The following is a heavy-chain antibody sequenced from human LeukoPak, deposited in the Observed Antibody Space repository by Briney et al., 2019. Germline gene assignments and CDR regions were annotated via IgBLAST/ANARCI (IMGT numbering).Heavy chain of an antibody. V-gene: IGHV4-4*08. J-gene: IGHJ4*02. Sequence: SETLSLTCTVSGGPVTGYYWSWIRQPPGKGLEWIGYIHYTGFTIYNPSLKSRVTISVDTSKNQFSLRLNSMTAADTAVYYCARELVTTAGFFDYWGQGTLVTVSS. CDR1: GGPVTGYY. D-gene: IGHD4-17*01. CDR3: ARELVTTAGFFDY. CDR2: IHYTGFT.